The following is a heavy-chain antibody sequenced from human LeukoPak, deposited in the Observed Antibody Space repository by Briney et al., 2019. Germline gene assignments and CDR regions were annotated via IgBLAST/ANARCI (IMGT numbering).Heavy chain of an antibody. J-gene: IGHJ5*02. CDR2: IYPGDSDT. CDR3: ARLSIAAAGTGNNWFDP. V-gene: IGHV5-51*01. Sequence: GESLKISCKGSGYSFTSYWIGWVGQMPGKGLEWMGIIYPGDSDTRYSPSFQGQVTISADKSISTAYLQWSSLKASDTAMYYCARLSIAAAGTGNNWFDPWGQGTLVTVSS. CDR1: GYSFTSYW. D-gene: IGHD6-13*01.